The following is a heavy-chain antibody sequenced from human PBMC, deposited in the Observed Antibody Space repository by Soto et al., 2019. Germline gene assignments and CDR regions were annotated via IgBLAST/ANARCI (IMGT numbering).Heavy chain of an antibody. J-gene: IGHJ1*01. Sequence: QVQLVQSGAEVKKPGSSVRVSCKASGDSFSKYTVNWVRQAPRQGLEWMGWIRPDNGNRKSAQRLQGRVTLTTDTSASTAYMELRSLTSDDTAMYYCARDTESNRYNDWGQGTLVTVSS. CDR1: GDSFSKYT. V-gene: IGHV1-18*01. D-gene: IGHD1-20*01. CDR2: IRPDNGNR. CDR3: ARDTESNRYND.